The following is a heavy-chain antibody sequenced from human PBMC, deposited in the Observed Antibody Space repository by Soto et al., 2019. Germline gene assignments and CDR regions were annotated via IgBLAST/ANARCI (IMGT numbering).Heavy chain of an antibody. J-gene: IGHJ4*02. CDR2: IYYSGNT. CDR3: ARRMRGASGNFDY. V-gene: IGHV4-59*01. Sequence: QVQLQESGPRLVMPSETLSLTCTVSGDSIDNYYWRWIRQPPGKGLEWIGYIYYSGNTYYNPSLKSRVAISVDTYKKQFSLRLTSVIAADTAVYYCARRMRGASGNFDYWGQGILVSVSS. D-gene: IGHD6-13*01. CDR1: GDSIDNYY.